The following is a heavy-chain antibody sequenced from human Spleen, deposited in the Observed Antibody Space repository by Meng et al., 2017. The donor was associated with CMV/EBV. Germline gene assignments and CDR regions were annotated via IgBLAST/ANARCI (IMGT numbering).Heavy chain of an antibody. V-gene: IGHV1-2*02. CDR1: GYTFTDYY. CDR3: ARLWTGYMPTNVKLPF. D-gene: IGHD3/OR15-3a*01. J-gene: IGHJ4*02. Sequence: ASVKVSCKASGYTFTDYYMHWVRQAPGQGLEWMGWMNPKSGATNYAQNFQGRVTMTRDTSTSTAFMDVTSLTSDDTAVYYCARLWTGYMPTNVKLPFWGQGTLVTVSS. CDR2: MNPKSGAT.